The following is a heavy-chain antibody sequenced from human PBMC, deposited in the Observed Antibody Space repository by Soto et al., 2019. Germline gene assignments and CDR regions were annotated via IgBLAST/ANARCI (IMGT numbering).Heavy chain of an antibody. J-gene: IGHJ6*02. D-gene: IGHD3-22*01. CDR2: FYNSGST. CDR1: GGSISSGGYY. V-gene: IGHV4-31*03. Sequence: SETLSLTCTVSGGSISSGGYYWSWIRQYPGKGLEWIGYFYNSGSTYYNPSLKSRVIISADTSKNQFSLKLRSVTAADTAVYYCAREGVEYYYYSSGFGYYGMDVWGQGPMVTVSS. CDR3: AREGVEYYYYSSGFGYYGMDV.